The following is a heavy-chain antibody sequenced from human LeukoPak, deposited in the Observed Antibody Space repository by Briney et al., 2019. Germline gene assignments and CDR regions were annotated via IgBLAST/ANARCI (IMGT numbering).Heavy chain of an antibody. Sequence: EPSETPSLTCTVSGGSISSGNYYWSWIRQPAEKGLEWIGRIYTSGSTNYNPSLKSRVTISVDTSKNQFSLKLNSVTAADTAVYYCARGLLWFGEGPGAFDIWGQGTMITVSS. CDR3: ARGLLWFGEGPGAFDI. J-gene: IGHJ3*02. CDR1: GGSISSGNYY. D-gene: IGHD3-10*01. CDR2: IYTSGST. V-gene: IGHV4-61*02.